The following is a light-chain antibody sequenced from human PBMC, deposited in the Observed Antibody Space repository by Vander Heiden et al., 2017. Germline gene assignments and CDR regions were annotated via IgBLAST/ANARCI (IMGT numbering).Light chain of an antibody. CDR1: QSISSY. CDR3: QQGYSTPPWT. CDR2: AAS. V-gene: IGKV1-39*01. J-gene: IGKJ1*01. Sequence: DIQMTQSPSSLSASVGDRVTITCRASQSISSYLNWYQQKPGKAPKRLIYAASSWQSGVPSRFSGSGSGTDFTLTISSLQPEDFATYYCQQGYSTPPWTFGQGTKVEIK.